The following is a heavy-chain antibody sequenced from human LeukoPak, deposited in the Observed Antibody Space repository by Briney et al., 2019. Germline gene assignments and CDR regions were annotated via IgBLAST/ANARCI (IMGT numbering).Heavy chain of an antibody. CDR1: GGSFSGYY. Sequence: PSETLSLTCAVYGGSFSGYYWSWIRQPPGKGLEWIGEINHSGSTNYNPSLKSRVTISVDTSKNQFSLKLSSVTAADTAVYYCASSPSGSWYFGRRFDPWGQGTLVTVSS. D-gene: IGHD6-13*01. CDR2: INHSGST. J-gene: IGHJ5*02. CDR3: ASSPSGSWYFGRRFDP. V-gene: IGHV4-34*01.